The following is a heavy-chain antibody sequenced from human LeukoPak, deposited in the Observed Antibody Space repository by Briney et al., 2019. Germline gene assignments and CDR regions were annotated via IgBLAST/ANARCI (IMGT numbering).Heavy chain of an antibody. CDR2: IYYSGST. CDR1: GGSISSYY. V-gene: IGHV4-59*01. CDR3: ARGPIRRDGYNHFDY. Sequence: SETLSLTCTVSGGSISSYYWSWIRQPPGKGLEWIGYIYYSGSTNYNPFLKSRVTISVDTSKNQFSLKLSSVTAADTAVYYCARGPIRRDGYNHFDYWGQGTLVTVSS. D-gene: IGHD5-24*01. J-gene: IGHJ4*02.